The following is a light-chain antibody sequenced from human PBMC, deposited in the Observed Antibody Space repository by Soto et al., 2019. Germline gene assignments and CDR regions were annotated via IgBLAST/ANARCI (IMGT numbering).Light chain of an antibody. CDR1: SSDVGGYNY. V-gene: IGLV2-14*01. CDR2: EVT. J-gene: IGLJ1*01. Sequence: QSALTQPASVSGSPGQAITISCTGTSSDVGGYNYVSWYQQHPGEAPKLIISEVTIRPSGVSNRFSGSKSGNTASLTISGLTAEEEVAYYSSSNTISSPPVFGPGPKVTVL. CDR3: SSNTISSPPV.